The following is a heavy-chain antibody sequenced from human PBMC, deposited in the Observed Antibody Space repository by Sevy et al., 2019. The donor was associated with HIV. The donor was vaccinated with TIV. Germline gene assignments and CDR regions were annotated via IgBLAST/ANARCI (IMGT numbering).Heavy chain of an antibody. CDR2: IYHRGNT. CDR3: VRGSGGDRLDYYGLDV. D-gene: IGHD2-15*01. J-gene: IGHJ6*02. V-gene: IGHV4-38-2*01. CDR1: GYSISSGYY. Sequence: SETLSLTCVVSGYSISSGYYWGWVRQPPGKGLQWIGNIYHRGNTYYNPSLQSRPTLSVETSKNQFSLKMTSVTATDTAVYYCVRGSGGDRLDYYGLDVWGQGTTVTVSS.